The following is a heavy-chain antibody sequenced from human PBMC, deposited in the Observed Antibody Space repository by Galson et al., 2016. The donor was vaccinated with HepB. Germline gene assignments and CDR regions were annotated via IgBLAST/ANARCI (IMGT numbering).Heavy chain of an antibody. CDR3: AREARRDGYNLDY. D-gene: IGHD5-24*01. Sequence: SVKVSCKASGYTFTVYYIQWVRQAPGQGHEWMGRINPNSGGTNYPQRFQGRVNMTRDTSINTVYMELTSLRSDDTAVYYCAREARRDGYNLDYWGQGTLVTVSS. J-gene: IGHJ4*02. CDR1: GYTFTVYY. CDR2: INPNSGGT. V-gene: IGHV1-2*06.